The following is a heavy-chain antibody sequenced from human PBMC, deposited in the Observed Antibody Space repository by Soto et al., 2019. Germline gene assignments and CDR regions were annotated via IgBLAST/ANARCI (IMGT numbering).Heavy chain of an antibody. J-gene: IGHJ6*02. CDR1: GGSFSGYY. D-gene: IGHD6-19*01. V-gene: IGHV4-34*01. CDR2: INHSGST. CDR3: ASMTRDRIAVGGLENPYGMDV. Sequence: QVQLQQWGAGLLKPSETLSLTCAVYGGSFSGYYWSWIRQPPGKGLEWIGEINHSGSTNYNPSIKSLVTISVDTSKNQFSLKLSSVTAADTAVYYCASMTRDRIAVGGLENPYGMDVWGQGTTVTVSS.